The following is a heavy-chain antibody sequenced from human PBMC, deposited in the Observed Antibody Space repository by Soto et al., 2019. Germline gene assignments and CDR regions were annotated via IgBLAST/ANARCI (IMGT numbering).Heavy chain of an antibody. D-gene: IGHD3-10*01. CDR1: GGTFSSYT. CDR2: IMPILGIA. J-gene: IGHJ6*02. CDR3: ARAIGSGTRHYGMDV. V-gene: IGHV1-69*02. Sequence: QVQLVQSGAEVKKPGSSVKVSCKASGGTFSSYTISWVRQAPGQGLEWMGRIMPILGIANYAQKFQGRVTITADKSTSTAYMELSSLRSEDTAVYYCARAIGSGTRHYGMDVWGHGTTVTVSS.